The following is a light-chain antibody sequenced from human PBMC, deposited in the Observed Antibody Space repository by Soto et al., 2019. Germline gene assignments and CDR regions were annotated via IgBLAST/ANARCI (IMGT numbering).Light chain of an antibody. CDR3: QQSNSYSWT. CDR2: KAS. J-gene: IGKJ1*01. CDR1: QSISSW. Sequence: DLQMTQSPSTLSASVGDRVTITCRASQSISSWLAWYQQKPGKAPKLLISKASSLESGVPSRFSGSGSGTKFTLTISRLQPDDFATYFCQQSNSYSWTFGQGTKVEIK. V-gene: IGKV1-5*03.